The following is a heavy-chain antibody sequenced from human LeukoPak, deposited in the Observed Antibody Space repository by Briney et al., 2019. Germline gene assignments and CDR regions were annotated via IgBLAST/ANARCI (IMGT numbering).Heavy chain of an antibody. J-gene: IGHJ6*02. V-gene: IGHV1-8*01. D-gene: IGHD3-22*01. CDR3: ARLWSHYDSSGYYGHYYGMDV. Sequence: ASVKVSCKASGYTFTSYDINWVRQATGQGLEWMGWMNPNSGNTGYAQKFQCRVTMTRNTSISTAYMELSSLRSEDTAVYYCARLWSHYDSSGYYGHYYGMDVWGQGTTVTVSS. CDR1: GYTFTSYD. CDR2: MNPNSGNT.